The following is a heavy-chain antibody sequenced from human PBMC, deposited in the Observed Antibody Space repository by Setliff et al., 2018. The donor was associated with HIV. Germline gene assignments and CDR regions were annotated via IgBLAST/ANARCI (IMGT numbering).Heavy chain of an antibody. V-gene: IGHV4-38-2*02. CDR2: IYHSGST. J-gene: IGHJ4*02. Sequence: SETLSLTCTVPGYSISSDYYWGWIRQPPGKGLEWIGNIYHSGSTYYNPSLKSRVTISVDTSKNQFSLKLSSVTAADTAVYYCARWPPHRSSDYDQEYYFDYWGQGTLVTAPQ. CDR1: GYSISSDYY. D-gene: IGHD3-22*01. CDR3: ARWPPHRSSDYDQEYYFDY.